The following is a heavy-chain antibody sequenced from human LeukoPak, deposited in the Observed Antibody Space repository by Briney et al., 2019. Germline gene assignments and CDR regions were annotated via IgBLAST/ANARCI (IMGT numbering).Heavy chain of an antibody. V-gene: IGHV1-2*02. CDR3: AREMGTTGY. CDR1: GYTFITYD. D-gene: IGHD1-1*01. J-gene: IGHJ4*02. CDR2: MNPNSGGT. Sequence: ASVTVSCKASGYTFITYDINWVRQAPGQGLEWMGWMNPNSGGTNYAQKFQGRVTMTRDTSISTAYMELSRLRSDDTAVYYCAREMGTTGYWGQGTLVTVSS.